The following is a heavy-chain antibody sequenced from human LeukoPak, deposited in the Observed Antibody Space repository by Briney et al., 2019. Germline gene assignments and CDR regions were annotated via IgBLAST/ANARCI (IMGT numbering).Heavy chain of an antibody. V-gene: IGHV3-23*01. Sequence: QTGGSLRLSCAASGFTFSSYAMSWVRQAPGKGLEWVSAISGSGGSTYYADSVKGRFTISRDNSKNTLYLQMNSLRAEDTAVYYCAKNIVATNGLFDYWGQGTLVTVSS. CDR2: ISGSGGST. J-gene: IGHJ4*02. CDR3: AKNIVATNGLFDY. CDR1: GFTFSSYA. D-gene: IGHD5-12*01.